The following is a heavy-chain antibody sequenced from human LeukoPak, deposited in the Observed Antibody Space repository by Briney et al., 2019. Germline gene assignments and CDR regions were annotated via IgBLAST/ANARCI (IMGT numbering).Heavy chain of an antibody. CDR1: GFTFSSYW. Sequence: SGGSLRLSCAASGFTFSSYWMSWVRQAPGKGLEWVANIKQDGSEKYYVDSVKGRFTISRDNAKNSLYLQMNSLRAEDTAVYYCARDRNTDFWTGYYTNYFDYWGQGTLVIVSS. CDR3: ARDRNTDFWTGYYTNYFDY. J-gene: IGHJ4*02. CDR2: IKQDGSEK. D-gene: IGHD3/OR15-3a*01. V-gene: IGHV3-7*01.